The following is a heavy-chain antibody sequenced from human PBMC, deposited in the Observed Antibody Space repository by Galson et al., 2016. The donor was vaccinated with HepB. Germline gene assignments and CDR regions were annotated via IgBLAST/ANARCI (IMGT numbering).Heavy chain of an antibody. CDR2: SASGDIT. CDR1: GLTFRSYA. J-gene: IGHJ3*02. Sequence: SLRLSCAASGLTFRSYAFRWLRQAPGKGLEWVSVSASGDITYYAHSVKGRFTISRDKSKNTLVLNMISLRAEDTASYYCASHLGGSSLDPFDIWGRGTMVTVSS. V-gene: IGHV3-23*01. CDR3: ASHLGGSSLDPFDI. D-gene: IGHD3-16*01.